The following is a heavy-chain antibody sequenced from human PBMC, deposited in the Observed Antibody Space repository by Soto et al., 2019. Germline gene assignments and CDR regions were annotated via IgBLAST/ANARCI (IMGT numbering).Heavy chain of an antibody. Sequence: SETLSLTCNVSGGSISGYYWSWIRQAAGKGLEWVGRIYSSGTTAYSPSLKSRLTMSVDTSKNQFSLKVISVTAADTAVYYCVRLGAVADNEGYFDYWCQAVPVPVSS. CDR2: IYSSGTT. V-gene: IGHV4-4*07. CDR3: VRLGAVADNEGYFDY. CDR1: GGSISGYY. D-gene: IGHD6-13*01. J-gene: IGHJ4*02.